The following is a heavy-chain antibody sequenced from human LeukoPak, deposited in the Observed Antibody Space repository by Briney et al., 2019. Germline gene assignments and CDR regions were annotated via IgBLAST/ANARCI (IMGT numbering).Heavy chain of an antibody. J-gene: IGHJ4*02. D-gene: IGHD6-19*01. CDR3: ARDSSGWYGHY. V-gene: IGHV3-48*04. CDR1: GFTFSSYS. CDR2: ISSSSSTM. Sequence: GGSLRLSCAASGFTFSSYSMNWVRQAPGKGLEWVSYISSSSSTMYYADSVKGRFTISRDNAKNSLYLQMNSLRAEDTAVYYCARDSSGWYGHYWGQGTLVTVSS.